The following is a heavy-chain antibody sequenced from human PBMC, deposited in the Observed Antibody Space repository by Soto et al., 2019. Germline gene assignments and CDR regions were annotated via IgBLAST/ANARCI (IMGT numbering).Heavy chain of an antibody. CDR2: IYYSGST. Sequence: SETLSLTCTVAGGCICSGGDYWSWIRQHPGKGLEWIGYIYYSGSTYYNPSLKSRVTISVDTSKNQFSLKLSSVTAADTAVYYCARDSKHYYYMDVWGKGTTVTVS. V-gene: IGHV4-31*03. CDR1: GGCICSGGDY. CDR3: ARDSKHYYYMDV. J-gene: IGHJ6*03.